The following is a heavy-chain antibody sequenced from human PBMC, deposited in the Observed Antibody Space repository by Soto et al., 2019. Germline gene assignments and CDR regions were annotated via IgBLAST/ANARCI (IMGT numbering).Heavy chain of an antibody. D-gene: IGHD2-15*01. V-gene: IGHV1-2*02. CDR1: GYTFTGYY. CDR3: ASNEVANDYYYYGMDV. J-gene: IGHJ6*02. CDR2: INPNSGGT. Sequence: QVPLVQSGAEVKKPGASVKVSCKASGYTFTGYYMHWVRQAPGQGLEWMGWINPNSGGTNYAQKFQGRVTMTRDTSISTAYMELSRLRSDDTAVYYCASNEVANDYYYYGMDVWGQGTTVTVSS.